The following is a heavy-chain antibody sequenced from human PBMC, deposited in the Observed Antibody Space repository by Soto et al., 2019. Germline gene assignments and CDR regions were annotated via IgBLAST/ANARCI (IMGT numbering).Heavy chain of an antibody. Sequence: EVQLVQSGAEVKKPGESLRISCKASGYSFTNYWIFWVRQMPGKGLEWMGRIDPSDSHTNYSPSLQGHITISSDKSVTTAYLQWSSLQASDTAMYCCARGHSGYGDFWGQGTLVTVSS. CDR3: ARGHSGYGDF. CDR1: GYSFTNYW. V-gene: IGHV5-10-1*01. CDR2: IDPSDSHT. D-gene: IGHD5-12*01. J-gene: IGHJ4*02.